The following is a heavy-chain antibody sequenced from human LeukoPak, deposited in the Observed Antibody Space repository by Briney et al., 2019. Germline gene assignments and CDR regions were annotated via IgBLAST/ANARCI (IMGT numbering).Heavy chain of an antibody. D-gene: IGHD3-10*01. J-gene: IGHJ4*02. CDR1: GFTFSSHW. CDR2: VKQDVGEK. CDR3: ARAPTYGSRSDYFDY. V-gene: IGHV3-7*01. Sequence: GGSLRLSCAASGFTFSSHWMSWVRQAPGKGLEWVASVKQDVGEKYYVDSVKGRFTISRDNAKNSLSLHMNSLRVEDTAVYYCARAPTYGSRSDYFDYWGQGTLVTVSS.